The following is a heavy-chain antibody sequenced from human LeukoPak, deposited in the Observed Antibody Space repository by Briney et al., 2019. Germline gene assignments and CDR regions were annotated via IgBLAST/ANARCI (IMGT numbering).Heavy chain of an antibody. CDR1: GFTFDDYG. Sequence: GALRLSCAASGFTFDDYGMSWVRQAPGKGLEWVSGINWNGGSTGYADSVKGRFTISRDNAKNSLYLQMNSLRAEDTALYYCASHVRWTDAFKIWGQGTMVTVSS. CDR3: ASHVRWTDAFKI. V-gene: IGHV3-20*04. CDR2: INWNGGST. D-gene: IGHD1-1*01. J-gene: IGHJ3*02.